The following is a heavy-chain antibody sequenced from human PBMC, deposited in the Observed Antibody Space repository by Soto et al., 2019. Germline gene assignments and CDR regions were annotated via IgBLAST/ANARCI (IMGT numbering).Heavy chain of an antibody. CDR2: IYYSGST. J-gene: IGHJ4*02. CDR1: GGSISSGDYY. Sequence: QVQLQESGPGLVKPSQTLSLTCTVSGGSISSGDYYWSLIRQHPGKGLEWIGYIYYSGSTYYNPSLKSRVTISVDKSKKQFSLKLSSVTAADTAVYYCARDGSSADADYWGQGTLVTVSS. CDR3: ARDGSSADADY. D-gene: IGHD6-6*01. V-gene: IGHV4-31*03.